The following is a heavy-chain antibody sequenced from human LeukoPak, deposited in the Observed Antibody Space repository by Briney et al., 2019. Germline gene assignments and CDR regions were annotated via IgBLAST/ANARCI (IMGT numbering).Heavy chain of an antibody. V-gene: IGHV3-15*01. CDR1: GFTFTSAW. D-gene: IGHD3-3*01. CDR3: STDFSHFDPSSGYYSY. J-gene: IGHJ4*01. Sequence: PGGSLRLSCAASGFTFTSAWMVWVRQAPGKGLEWIGRIKANIDGGSTDLAAPVKGRFTISRDDSTKTVSLQMNSLKIEDTAVYYCSTDFSHFDPSSGYYSYWGQGSLVTVSS. CDR2: IKANIDGGST.